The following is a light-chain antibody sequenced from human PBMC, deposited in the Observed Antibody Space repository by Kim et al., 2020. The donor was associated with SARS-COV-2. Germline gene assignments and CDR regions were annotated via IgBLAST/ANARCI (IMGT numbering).Light chain of an antibody. CDR3: QVWDSSSDHPGV. Sequence: PGKSARITCGGNNIGSKSVHCYQQKPGQAPVLVIYYDSDRPSGIPERFSGSNAGNTATLTISRVEAGDEADYYCQVWDSSSDHPGVFGGGTQLTVL. J-gene: IGLJ3*02. CDR2: YDS. CDR1: NIGSKS. V-gene: IGLV3-21*04.